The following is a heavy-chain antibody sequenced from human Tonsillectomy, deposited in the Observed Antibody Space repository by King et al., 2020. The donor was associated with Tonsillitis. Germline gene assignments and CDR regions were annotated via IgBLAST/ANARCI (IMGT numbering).Heavy chain of an antibody. Sequence: VQLVQSGAEVKKPGSSVKVSCKASGGTLSNYAITWVRQAPGQGLDWMGGIIPIFGTADYAQKFLGRVTITADKSTSTAYMELSSLRSDDTAVYYWARGKRSNGSCYDWFDPWGQGTLVTVSS. CDR1: GGTLSNYA. J-gene: IGHJ5*02. V-gene: IGHV1-69*06. D-gene: IGHD2-15*01. CDR2: IIPIFGTA. CDR3: ARGKRSNGSCYDWFDP.